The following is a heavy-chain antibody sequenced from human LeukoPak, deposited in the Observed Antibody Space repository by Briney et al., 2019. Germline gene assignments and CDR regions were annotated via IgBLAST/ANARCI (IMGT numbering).Heavy chain of an antibody. D-gene: IGHD3-9*01. CDR1: GYTFTAYY. V-gene: IGHV1-2*02. J-gene: IGHJ4*02. CDR2: IDPNSGGT. Sequence: ASVTVSCKASGYTFTAYYIHWVRQAPGQGLEWMGWIDPNSGGTNYAQKFQGRVTMTRDTSISPAYMELSRLRSDDTAVYYCARAYYDVLTGHDYWGQGTLVTVSS. CDR3: ARAYYDVLTGHDY.